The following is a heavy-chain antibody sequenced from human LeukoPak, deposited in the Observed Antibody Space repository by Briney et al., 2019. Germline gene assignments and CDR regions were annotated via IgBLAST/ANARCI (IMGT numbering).Heavy chain of an antibody. CDR3: ARVPRAQRGIDV. CDR2: ISSNGGST. CDR1: GFTFSNYA. Sequence: GGSLTLSCTASGFTFSNYALHWVRQAPGKGLEYVSAISSNGGSTYYTSPVKGRFTISRDNSKNTLHLQMGSLRPEDMAVYYSARVPRAQRGIDVWGEGTTVTVP. V-gene: IGHV3-64*01. D-gene: IGHD6-25*01. J-gene: IGHJ6*02.